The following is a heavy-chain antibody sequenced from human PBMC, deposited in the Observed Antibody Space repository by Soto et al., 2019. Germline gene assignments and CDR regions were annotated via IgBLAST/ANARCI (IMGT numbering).Heavy chain of an antibody. CDR3: AREIRVGAIRGYFDY. CDR1: GFTFSTYI. Sequence: VGSLKLSCAASGFTFSTYIMNWVRQAPGKGLEWVSSISSSSSYIYYADSVKGRFTISRDNDKNSLFLQMNGLRAEDTAVYYCAREIRVGAIRGYFDYWGQGALVTVSS. J-gene: IGHJ4*02. D-gene: IGHD1-26*01. V-gene: IGHV3-21*01. CDR2: ISSSSSYI.